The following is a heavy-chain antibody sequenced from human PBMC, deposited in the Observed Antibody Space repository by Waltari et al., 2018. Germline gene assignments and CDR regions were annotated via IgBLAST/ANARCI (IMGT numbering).Heavy chain of an antibody. J-gene: IGHJ3*02. D-gene: IGHD3-10*01. V-gene: IGHV3-23*03. CDR2: IYSGGST. Sequence: EVQLLESGGGLVQPGGSLRLSCAASGFTFSSYAMSWVRQAPGKGLEWVSVIYSGGSTYYADSVKGRFTISRDNSKTTLYLQMNSLRAEDTAVYYCAKDKGYYYGSGSYYNVYAFDIWGQGTMVTVSS. CDR3: AKDKGYYYGSGSYYNVYAFDI. CDR1: GFTFSSYA.